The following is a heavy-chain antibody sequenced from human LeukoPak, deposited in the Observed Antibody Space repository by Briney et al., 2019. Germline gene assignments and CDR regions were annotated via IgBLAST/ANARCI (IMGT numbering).Heavy chain of an antibody. Sequence: GGSLRLSCAASGFTFSNYAMHWVRQAPGKGLEWVAIISYDGSSKYYADSVKGRFTISRDNSKNTVYLQMNSLRVDDTAVYYCARRDIVVIVSASDYWGHGTLVTVSS. J-gene: IGHJ4*01. CDR1: GFTFSNYA. CDR3: ARRDIVVIVSASDY. D-gene: IGHD2-15*01. CDR2: ISYDGSSK. V-gene: IGHV3-30*03.